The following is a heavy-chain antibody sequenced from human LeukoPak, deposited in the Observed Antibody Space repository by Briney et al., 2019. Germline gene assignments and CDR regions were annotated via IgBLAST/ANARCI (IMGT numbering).Heavy chain of an antibody. CDR2: ISSSSSTI. J-gene: IGHJ4*02. D-gene: IGHD3-9*01. Sequence: GGSLRLSCAASGFTFSNYWMHWVRQTPGKGLEWVSYISSSSSTIYYADSVKGRFTISRDNAKNSLYLQMNSLRAEDTAVYYCARGGLRYFDWLRSPVDYWGQGTLVTVSS. V-gene: IGHV3-48*04. CDR3: ARGGLRYFDWLRSPVDY. CDR1: GFTFSNYW.